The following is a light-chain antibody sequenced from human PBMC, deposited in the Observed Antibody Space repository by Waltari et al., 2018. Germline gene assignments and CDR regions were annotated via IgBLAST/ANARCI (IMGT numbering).Light chain of an antibody. CDR1: QSISRF. J-gene: IGKJ1*01. CDR2: DAS. V-gene: IGKV3-20*01. CDR3: QKYGSLPAT. Sequence: EIMLTQSPGTLSLSPGERATLSCRASQSISRFLAWYQQKPGPAPRLLIYDASTKATGMPDRFSGSGSGTDCSLTISRLEPEDIAVYYCQKYGSLPATFGQGTKVEIK.